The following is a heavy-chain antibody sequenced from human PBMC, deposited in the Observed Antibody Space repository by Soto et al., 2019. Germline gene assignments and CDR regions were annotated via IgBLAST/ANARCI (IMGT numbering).Heavy chain of an antibody. CDR1: GGSISNDNYY. J-gene: IGHJ4*02. CDR2: SYYSGST. CDR3: VATTVTTISLDY. D-gene: IGHD4-17*01. Sequence: QVQLRESGPGLVKPSQTLSLTCTVSGGSISNDNYYWTWIRQHPGKGLVWIGYSYYSGSTYYNPSLKSRFSISVDTSKNQFSLKLSSVTAADTAVYYCVATTVTTISLDYWGQGTLVTVSS. V-gene: IGHV4-31*03.